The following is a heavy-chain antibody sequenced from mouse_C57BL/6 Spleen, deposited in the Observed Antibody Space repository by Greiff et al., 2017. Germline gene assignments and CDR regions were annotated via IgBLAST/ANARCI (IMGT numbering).Heavy chain of an antibody. Sequence: QVQLQQPGAELVRPGTSVQLSCKASGYTFTSYWMHWVKQRPGQGLEWIGVIDPSDSYTNYNQKFKGKAALTVDTSSSTAYMQLSSLTSEDSAVYYCEKAGSPFAYWGQGTTLTVSS. CDR1: GYTFTSYW. CDR3: EKAGSPFAY. J-gene: IGHJ2*01. CDR2: IDPSDSYT. V-gene: IGHV1-59*01. D-gene: IGHD1-1*01.